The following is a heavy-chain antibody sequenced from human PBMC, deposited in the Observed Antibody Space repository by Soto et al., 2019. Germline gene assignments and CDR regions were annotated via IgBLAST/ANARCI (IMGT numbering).Heavy chain of an antibody. CDR1: GLTFGSRA. CDR2: ITDTGGDA. J-gene: IGHJ4*02. D-gene: IGHD3-10*01. Sequence: GGSLRLSCVASGLTFGSRAMTWVRQAPGEGLQWVSTITDTGGDAKYADSVRGRFVISRDNSKKTLYLQMTSLTAEDSAMYYCARGSTDSYPGSRIFDFWGRGTLVTVPQ. V-gene: IGHV3-23*01. CDR3: ARGSTDSYPGSRIFDF.